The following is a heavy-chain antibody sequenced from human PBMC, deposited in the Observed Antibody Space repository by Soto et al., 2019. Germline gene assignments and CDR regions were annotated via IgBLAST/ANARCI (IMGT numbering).Heavy chain of an antibody. CDR3: ARRSYDNSGYYYVDY. V-gene: IGHV4-39*01. D-gene: IGHD3-22*01. CDR2: TYYRGSA. J-gene: IGHJ4*02. Sequence: QLHLQESGPGLVKPSETLSLTCTVSGDSITSSNKYWGWARQPPGKGLEWIGSTYYRGSAYYSPSLKSRVTLSIDSSENQLSLKLSSVTAADTAVYYCARRSYDNSGYYYVDYWGQGTLVTVSS. CDR1: GDSITSSNKY.